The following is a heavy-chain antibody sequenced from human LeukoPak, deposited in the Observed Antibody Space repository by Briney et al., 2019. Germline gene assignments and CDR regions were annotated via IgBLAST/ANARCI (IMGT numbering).Heavy chain of an antibody. V-gene: IGHV3-21*01. CDR1: GFTFSNAW. J-gene: IGHJ6*03. Sequence: GGSLRLSCAASGFTFSNAWMSWVRQAPGKGLEWVSSISSSSSYIYYADSVKGRFTISRDNAKNSLYLQMNSLRAEDTAVYYCAREDYYDSSGYYMDVWGKGTTVTISS. CDR3: AREDYYDSSGYYMDV. CDR2: ISSSSSYI. D-gene: IGHD3-22*01.